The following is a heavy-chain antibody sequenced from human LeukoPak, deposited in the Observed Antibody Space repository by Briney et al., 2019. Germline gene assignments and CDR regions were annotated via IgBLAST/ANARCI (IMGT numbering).Heavy chain of an antibody. J-gene: IGHJ3*02. CDR1: GYSISSGGYY. CDR3: ASTRTYYYDSSGDAFDI. Sequence: SETLSLTCTVSGYSISSGGYYWSWIRQPPGKGLEWIGYIYHSGSTYYNPSLKSRVTISVDRSKNQFSLKLSSVTAADTAVYYCASTRTYYYDSSGDAFDIWGQGTMVTVSS. D-gene: IGHD3-22*01. CDR2: IYHSGST. V-gene: IGHV4-30-2*01.